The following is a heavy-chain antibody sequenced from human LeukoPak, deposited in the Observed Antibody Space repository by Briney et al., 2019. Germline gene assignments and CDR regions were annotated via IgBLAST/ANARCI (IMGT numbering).Heavy chain of an antibody. Sequence: GRSLRLSCAASGFTFSSYGMHWVRQAPGKGLEWVAVIWYDGSNKYYADSVKGRFTISRDNSKNTLYLQMNSLRAEDTAVYYCARDHPLYNWNVGGGFDYWGQGTLVTVSS. CDR3: ARDHPLYNWNVGGGFDY. V-gene: IGHV3-33*01. D-gene: IGHD1-20*01. CDR2: IWYDGSNK. J-gene: IGHJ4*02. CDR1: GFTFSSYG.